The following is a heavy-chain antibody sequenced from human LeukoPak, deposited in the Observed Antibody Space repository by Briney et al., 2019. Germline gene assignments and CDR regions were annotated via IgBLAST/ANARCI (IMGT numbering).Heavy chain of an antibody. CDR3: TRGITMVRGVILYGMDV. CDR1: GFTFSGSA. V-gene: IGHV3-73*01. Sequence: GGSLKLSCAASGFTFSGSAMHWVRQASGKGLEWVGRIRSKANSYAIAYAASVKGRFTISRDDSKNTAYLQMNSLKTEDTAVYYCTRGITMVRGVILYGMDVWGQGTTVTVSS. D-gene: IGHD3-10*01. CDR2: IRSKANSYAI. J-gene: IGHJ6*02.